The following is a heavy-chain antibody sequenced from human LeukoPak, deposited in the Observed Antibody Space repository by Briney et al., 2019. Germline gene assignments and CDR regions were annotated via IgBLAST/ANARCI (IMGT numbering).Heavy chain of an antibody. CDR2: IYYSGSP. CDR1: GGSISSSSYY. J-gene: IGHJ4*02. Sequence: SETLSLTCTVSGGSISSSSYYWGWIRQPPGKGLEWFGSIYYSGSPYYNPSLKSRVTISVDTSKNQFSLKLSSVTAADTAVYYCARRYSGSYREYFDYWGQGTLVTVSS. D-gene: IGHD1-26*01. V-gene: IGHV4-39*01. CDR3: ARRYSGSYREYFDY.